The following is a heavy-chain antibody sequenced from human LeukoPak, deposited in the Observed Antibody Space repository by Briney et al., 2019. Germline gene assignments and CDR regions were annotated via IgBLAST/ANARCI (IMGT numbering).Heavy chain of an antibody. CDR3: TREGDSGSYFYYFDY. V-gene: IGHV3-74*01. Sequence: GGSLRLSCAASGFTFSSYGMHWVRQAPGKGLVWVSRIKSDGTSTSYADSVKGRFTISRDNAKNTLYLQMNSLRAEDTAVYYCTREGDSGSYFYYFDYWGQGTLVTVSS. CDR2: IKSDGTST. J-gene: IGHJ4*02. D-gene: IGHD1-26*01. CDR1: GFTFSSYG.